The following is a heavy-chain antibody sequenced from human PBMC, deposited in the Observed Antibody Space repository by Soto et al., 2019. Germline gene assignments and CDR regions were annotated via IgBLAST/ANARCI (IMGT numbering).Heavy chain of an antibody. D-gene: IGHD1-1*01. CDR1: GFTFSSYA. Sequence: PGGSLRLSCAASGFTFSSYAMSWVRQAPGKGLEWVSVVTHIGDSKYYADSVKGRFTISRDNSKNTLYLQMDNLRTEDTALYYCARGNLDVWGQGTTVTVSS. CDR2: VTHIGDSK. J-gene: IGHJ6*02. CDR3: ARGNLDV. V-gene: IGHV3-23*01.